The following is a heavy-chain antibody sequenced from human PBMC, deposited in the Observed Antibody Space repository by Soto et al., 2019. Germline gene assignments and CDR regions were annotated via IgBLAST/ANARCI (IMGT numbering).Heavy chain of an antibody. V-gene: IGHV6-1*01. J-gene: IGHJ6*02. CDR2: TYYRSKWYN. CDR3: ARAPDYSGSYFDAKQPYYYYYGMDV. D-gene: IGHD1-26*01. Sequence: SQTLSLTCAISGDSVSSNSAAWNWIRQSPSRGLEWLGRTYYRSKWYNDYAVSVKGRITINPDTSKNQFSLQLNSVTPEDTAVYYCARAPDYSGSYFDAKQPYYYYYGMDVWGQGTTVTAP. CDR1: GDSVSSNSAA.